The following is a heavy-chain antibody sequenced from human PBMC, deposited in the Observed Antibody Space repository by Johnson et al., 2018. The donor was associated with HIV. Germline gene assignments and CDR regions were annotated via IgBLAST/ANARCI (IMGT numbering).Heavy chain of an antibody. CDR2: INSDGSST. D-gene: IGHD4-17*01. CDR3: ARFPDYGDYEYAFDI. CDR1: GFTFSSYW. J-gene: IGHJ3*02. Sequence: MQLVESGGGVVQPGRSLRLSCAASGFTFSSYWMHWVRQAPGKGLVWVSRINSDGSSTSYADSVKGRFTISRDNAKNSLYLQMNSLRAEDTAVYYCARFPDYGDYEYAFDIWGQGTMVTVSS. V-gene: IGHV3-74*02.